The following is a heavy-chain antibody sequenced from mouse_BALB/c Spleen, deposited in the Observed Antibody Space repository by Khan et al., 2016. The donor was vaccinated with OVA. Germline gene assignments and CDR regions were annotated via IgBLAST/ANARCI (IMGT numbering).Heavy chain of an antibody. CDR1: GYTFTSYT. D-gene: IGHD2-10*01. Sequence: QVQLQQSGAELARPGASVKMSCKASGYTFTSYTIHWVKQRPGQGLEWIGYINPSNIYTNYNQKFRDKATLTADKSSRTAYIQLSSLTSEDSAVYYCLRAGPYHGNYEAWFAYWGQGTLVTVSA. V-gene: IGHV1-4*01. CDR3: LRAGPYHGNYEAWFAY. CDR2: INPSNIYT. J-gene: IGHJ3*01.